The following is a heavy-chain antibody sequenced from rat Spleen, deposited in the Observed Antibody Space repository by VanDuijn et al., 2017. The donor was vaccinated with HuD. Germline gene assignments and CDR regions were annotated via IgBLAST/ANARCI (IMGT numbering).Heavy chain of an antibody. V-gene: IGHV5S23*01. CDR1: GFTFSDYA. Sequence: EVQLVESGGGLVQPGRSLKFSCAASGFTFSDYAMAWVRQAPTKGLEWIASISPSGRGIYYRDSVKGRFTISRDNAYSTLYLQMDSLRSEDTATYYCTRGQADYWGQGVMVTVSS. J-gene: IGHJ2*01. CDR2: ISPSGRGI. CDR3: TRGQADY.